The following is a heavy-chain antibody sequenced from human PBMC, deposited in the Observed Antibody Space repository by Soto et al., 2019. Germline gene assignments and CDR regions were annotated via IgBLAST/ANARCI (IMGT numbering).Heavy chain of an antibody. V-gene: IGHV1-69*13. CDR2: IIPIFGTA. CDR3: ARDPGYSSGWPYFDY. Sequence: SVKVSCKASGYTFTNFGISWVRQAPGQGLEWMGGIIPIFGTANYAQKFQGRVTITADESTSTAYMELSSLRSEDTAVYYCARDPGYSSGWPYFDYWGQGTLVTVSS. D-gene: IGHD6-19*01. CDR1: GYTFTNFG. J-gene: IGHJ4*02.